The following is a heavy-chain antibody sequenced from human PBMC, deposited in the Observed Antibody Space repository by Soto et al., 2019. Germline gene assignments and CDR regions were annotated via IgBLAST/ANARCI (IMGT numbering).Heavy chain of an antibody. D-gene: IGHD3-10*01. CDR2: IYSGGST. CDR1: GFTVSSNY. J-gene: IGHJ6*02. CDR3: ARDMAAYYYYGMDV. Sequence: GGSLILSCAASGFTVSSNYMSWVRQAPGKGLEWVSVIYSGGSTYYADSVKGRFTISRDNSKNTLYLQMNSLRAEDTAVYYCARDMAAYYYYGMDVWGQGTTVTVSS. V-gene: IGHV3-66*01.